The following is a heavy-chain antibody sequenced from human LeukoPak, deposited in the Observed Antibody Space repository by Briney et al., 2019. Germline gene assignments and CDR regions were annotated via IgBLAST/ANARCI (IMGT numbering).Heavy chain of an antibody. J-gene: IGHJ4*02. Sequence: GGSLRLSCAASGFTFSSYEMNWVRQAPGKGLEWVSYISSSGSTIYYADSVKGRFTISRDNAKNSLYLQMNSLRAEDTAVYYCAREPWFGELSVDYWGQGTLVTVSS. D-gene: IGHD3-10*01. CDR1: GFTFSSYE. V-gene: IGHV3-48*03. CDR3: AREPWFGELSVDY. CDR2: ISSSGSTI.